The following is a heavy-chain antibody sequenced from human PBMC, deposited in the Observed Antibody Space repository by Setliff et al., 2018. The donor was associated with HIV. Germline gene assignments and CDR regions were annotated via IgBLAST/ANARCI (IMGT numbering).Heavy chain of an antibody. J-gene: IGHJ4*02. CDR1: GDSVSMPGC. CDR3: VKEGRTSTVFDY. Sequence: PSETLSLTCTVIGDSVSMPGCWGWVRHYPGKRLEWIGEVSDGGTKYNPSLQGRATTSVDRSKNQFSLELRSVTAADTAVYYCVKEGRTSTVFDYWGQGVMVTVSS. D-gene: IGHD1-7*01. V-gene: IGHV4-4*02. CDR2: VSDGGT.